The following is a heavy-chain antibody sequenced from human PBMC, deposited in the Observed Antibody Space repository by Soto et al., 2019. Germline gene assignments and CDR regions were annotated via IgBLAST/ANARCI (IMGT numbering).Heavy chain of an antibody. CDR3: SHRPVAAAENWVEP. CDR2: IYWDDDK. Sequence: QITLKESGPALVKPTETLTLTCTFSGFSLTTSGVGVGWIRQPPGKALEWLALIYWDDDKLYSPSLKSRLTITKDISKKQVVLTMTNMDPVDTATYYCSHRPVAAAENWVEPWGQGTLVTVSS. CDR1: GFSLTTSGVG. D-gene: IGHD6-13*01. V-gene: IGHV2-5*02. J-gene: IGHJ5*02.